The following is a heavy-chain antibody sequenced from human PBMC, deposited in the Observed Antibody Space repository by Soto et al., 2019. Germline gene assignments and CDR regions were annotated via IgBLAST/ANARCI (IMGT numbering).Heavy chain of an antibody. Sequence: LRLSCAASGFTFSSYWMSWVRQAPGKGLEWVANIKQDGSEKYYVDSVKGRFTISRDNAKNSLYLQMNSLRAEDTAVYYCARDRGGWGFFKIRQGNWFDPWGQGTLVTVSS. CDR1: GFTFSSYW. D-gene: IGHD3-10*01. V-gene: IGHV3-7*03. CDR2: IKQDGSEK. CDR3: ARDRGGWGFFKIRQGNWFDP. J-gene: IGHJ5*02.